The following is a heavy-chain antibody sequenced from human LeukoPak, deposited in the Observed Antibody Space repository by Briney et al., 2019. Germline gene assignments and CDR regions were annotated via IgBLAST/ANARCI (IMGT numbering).Heavy chain of an antibody. CDR1: GGSFSGYY. CDR2: INHSGST. J-gene: IGHJ4*02. Sequence: SETLSLTCAVYGGSFSGYYWSWIRQPPGKGLEWIGEINHSGSTNYNPSLKSRVTISVDTSKNQFSLKLSSVTAVDTAVYYCAITMVRGVITLDYWGQGTLVTVSS. V-gene: IGHV4-34*01. CDR3: AITMVRGVITLDY. D-gene: IGHD3-10*01.